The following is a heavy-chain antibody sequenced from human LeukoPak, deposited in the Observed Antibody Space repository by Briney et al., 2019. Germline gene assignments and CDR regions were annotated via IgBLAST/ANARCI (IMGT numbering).Heavy chain of an antibody. CDR2: IYHSGST. CDR3: ARVVEMATITGFDY. D-gene: IGHD5-24*01. V-gene: IGHV4-38-2*02. J-gene: IGHJ4*02. CDR1: GYSISSGYY. Sequence: PSETLSLTCTVSGYSISSGYYWGWIRQPPGKGLEWIGSIYHSGSTYYNPSLKSRVTISVDTSKNQFSLKLSSVTAADTAVYYCARVVEMATITGFDYWGQGTLVTVSS.